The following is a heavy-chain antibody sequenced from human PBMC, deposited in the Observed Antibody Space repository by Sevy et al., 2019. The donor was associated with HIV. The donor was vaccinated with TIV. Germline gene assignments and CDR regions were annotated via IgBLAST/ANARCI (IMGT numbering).Heavy chain of an antibody. CDR3: GKGGGGHYDPDEIGYYFYYYNMDV. V-gene: IGHV3-23*01. Sequence: GGSLRLSCAVSGFSFDSYGMTWVRQAPGKGLEWVSGISGSGSRTYYADSVKGRFIISRDNSKNTLDLQMNSLRSEDKAIYYGGKGGGGHYDPDEIGYYFYYYNMDVWGKGTTVTVSS. D-gene: IGHD3-22*01. CDR1: GFSFDSYG. CDR2: ISGSGSRT. J-gene: IGHJ6*03.